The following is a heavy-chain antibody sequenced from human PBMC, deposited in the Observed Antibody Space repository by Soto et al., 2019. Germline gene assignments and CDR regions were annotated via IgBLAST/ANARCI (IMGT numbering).Heavy chain of an antibody. V-gene: IGHV3-23*01. Sequence: GSLRLSCAASGLTFSNYAMSWVHQAPGRGLEWVSSIGGRGDNTYYADSVEGRFTISRDISKNALYLQMNSLRAEDTAVYYCAKNPGYYYDSTGYHFDYWGQGTLVTVSS. CDR2: IGGRGDNT. J-gene: IGHJ4*02. CDR1: GLTFSNYA. CDR3: AKNPGYYYDSTGYHFDY. D-gene: IGHD3-22*01.